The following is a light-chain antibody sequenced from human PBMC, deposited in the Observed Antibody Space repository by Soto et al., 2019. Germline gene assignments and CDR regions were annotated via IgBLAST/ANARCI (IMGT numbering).Light chain of an antibody. Sequence: EIVLTQSPATLSLSPGERATLSCRASQSVSSYLAWYQQKPGQAPRVLIYDASNRATGIPARFSGSGSGTDLTLSISSLGPDDFAVYYCQQRSKWPPRLASGPGTKVDIK. CDR2: DAS. J-gene: IGKJ3*01. V-gene: IGKV3-11*01. CDR3: QQRSKWPPRLA. CDR1: QSVSSY.